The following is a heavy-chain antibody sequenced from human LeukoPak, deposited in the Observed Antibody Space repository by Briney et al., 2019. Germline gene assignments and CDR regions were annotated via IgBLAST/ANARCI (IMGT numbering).Heavy chain of an antibody. Sequence: GGSLRLSCAASGFTFSSYAMHWVRQAPGKGLEWVAVISYDGSNKYYADSVKGRFTISRDNSKSTLYLQMNSLRAEDTAVYYCARRGYYDFWNYYYGMDVWGQGTTVTVSS. V-gene: IGHV3-30-3*01. D-gene: IGHD3-3*01. J-gene: IGHJ6*02. CDR3: ARRGYYDFWNYYYGMDV. CDR2: ISYDGSNK. CDR1: GFTFSSYA.